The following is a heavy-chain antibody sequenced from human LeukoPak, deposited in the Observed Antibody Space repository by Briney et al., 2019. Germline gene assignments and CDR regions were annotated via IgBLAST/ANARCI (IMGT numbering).Heavy chain of an antibody. J-gene: IGHJ3*02. Sequence: QSGGSLRLSCAASGLAFSSSAMNWVRQTPGKGLEWLSYSSASSSDVYYADSVKGRFTISRDNAKSSLYLQMNSLTAEDTAIYFCARGRDHAFDIWGQGTRVTVSS. CDR3: ARGRDHAFDI. CDR1: GLAFSSSA. V-gene: IGHV3-48*01. CDR2: SSASSSDV.